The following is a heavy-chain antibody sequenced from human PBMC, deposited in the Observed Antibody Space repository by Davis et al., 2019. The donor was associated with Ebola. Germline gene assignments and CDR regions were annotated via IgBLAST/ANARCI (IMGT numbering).Heavy chain of an antibody. J-gene: IGHJ6*02. V-gene: IGHV4-39*07. Sequence: SETLSLTCTVSGGSISSRSYYWGWIRQPPGKGLEWIGSIYYSGRTYYNPSLKSRVTISVDTSKNQFSLKLSSVTAADTAVYYCARALVVPAAILDYYYYGMDVWGQGTTVTVSS. CDR2: IYYSGRT. CDR1: GGSISSRSYY. CDR3: ARALVVPAAILDYYYYGMDV. D-gene: IGHD2-2*02.